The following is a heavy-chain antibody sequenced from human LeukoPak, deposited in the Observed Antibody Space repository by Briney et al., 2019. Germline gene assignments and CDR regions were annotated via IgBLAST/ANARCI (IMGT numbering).Heavy chain of an antibody. D-gene: IGHD6-13*01. Sequence: SETLSLTCTVSGGSISSYYWSWIRQPAGKGLEWIGRIYTSGSTNYNPSLKSRVTMSVDTSKNQFSLKLSSVTAADTAVYYCARGGYSSSWYSYNWFDPWGQGTLVTVSS. J-gene: IGHJ5*02. CDR2: IYTSGST. V-gene: IGHV4-4*07. CDR1: GGSISSYY. CDR3: ARGGYSSSWYSYNWFDP.